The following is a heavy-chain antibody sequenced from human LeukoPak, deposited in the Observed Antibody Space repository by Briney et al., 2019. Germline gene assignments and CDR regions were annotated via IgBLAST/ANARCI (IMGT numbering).Heavy chain of an antibody. D-gene: IGHD6-19*01. CDR2: IYYSGST. CDR3: ARLSTAGYSSGWYPGY. V-gene: IGHV4-59*08. J-gene: IGHJ4*02. CDR1: GGSISSYY. Sequence: SETLSLTCTVSGGSISSYYWSWIRQPPGKGLEWIGYIYYSGSTNYNPSLKSRVTISVDTSKNQFSLKLSSVTAADTAVYYCARLSTAGYSSGWYPGYWGQGTLVTVSS.